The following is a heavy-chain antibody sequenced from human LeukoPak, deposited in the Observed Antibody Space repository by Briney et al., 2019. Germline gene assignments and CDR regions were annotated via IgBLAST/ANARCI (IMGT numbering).Heavy chain of an antibody. Sequence: ASVKVSCKASGGTFSSYAISWVRQAPGQGLEWMGRIIPILGIANYAQKFQGRVTITADKSTSTAYMELSSLRSEDTAVYYCAREQYCSGGSCYPKQIDYWGQGTLVTVSS. J-gene: IGHJ4*02. CDR3: AREQYCSGGSCYPKQIDY. CDR1: GGTFSSYA. V-gene: IGHV1-69*04. D-gene: IGHD2-15*01. CDR2: IIPILGIA.